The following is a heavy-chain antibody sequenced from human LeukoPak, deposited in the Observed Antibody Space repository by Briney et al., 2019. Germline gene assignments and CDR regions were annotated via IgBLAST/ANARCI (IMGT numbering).Heavy chain of an antibody. CDR1: GGSFSGYY. CDR2: INHSGST. J-gene: IGHJ4*02. Sequence: PSETLSLTCAVYGGSFSGYYWSWIRQPPGKGLEWIGEINHSGSTNYNPSLKSRVTISVDTSKNQFSLKLSSVTAADTAVYYCASIAAEFSDYWGQGTLVTVSS. V-gene: IGHV4-34*01. CDR3: ASIAAEFSDY. D-gene: IGHD6-13*01.